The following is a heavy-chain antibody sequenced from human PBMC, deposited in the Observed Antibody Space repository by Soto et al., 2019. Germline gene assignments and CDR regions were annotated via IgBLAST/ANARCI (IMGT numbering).Heavy chain of an antibody. Sequence: VQLVESGGGLVQPGGSSRLSCFASGFAFDSYWMHWVRQAPGQGLEWVARISDDAARIDYATSVKGRFTIGRDNAQNTLFLEMKDLRGDDTGIYYCTRGPRPSSTGTGAFWGRGVLVAVSS. D-gene: IGHD1-1*01. CDR1: GFAFDSYW. J-gene: IGHJ4*02. CDR2: ISDDAARI. CDR3: TRGPRPSSTGTGAF. V-gene: IGHV3-74*01.